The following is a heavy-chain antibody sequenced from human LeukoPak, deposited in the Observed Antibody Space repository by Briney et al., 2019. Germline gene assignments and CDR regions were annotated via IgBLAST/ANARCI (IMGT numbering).Heavy chain of an antibody. CDR2: IYYSGST. D-gene: IGHD2-15*01. V-gene: IGHV4-59*01. Sequence: SETLSLTCTVSGGSISSYYWSWIRQPPGKGLEWIGYIYYSGSTNYNPSFKSRITISVDTSRNQFSLQLSSVTAADTAVYYCARIHRYCSGGACYVLDNWGQGTLVAVSS. CDR1: GGSISSYY. CDR3: ARIHRYCSGGACYVLDN. J-gene: IGHJ4*02.